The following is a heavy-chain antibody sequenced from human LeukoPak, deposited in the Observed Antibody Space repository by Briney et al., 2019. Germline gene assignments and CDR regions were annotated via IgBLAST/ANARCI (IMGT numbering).Heavy chain of an antibody. J-gene: IGHJ4*02. D-gene: IGHD5-18*01. CDR1: GGSIINYY. V-gene: IGHV4-59*01. Sequence: SETLSLTCTVSGGSIINYYWSWIRQPPGKGLEWIGYIYYSGSTNYNPSLKSRVTISVDTSKDQFSLKLSSVTAADTAVYYCARGRDSYGSGYWGQGTLVTVSS. CDR2: IYYSGST. CDR3: ARGRDSYGSGY.